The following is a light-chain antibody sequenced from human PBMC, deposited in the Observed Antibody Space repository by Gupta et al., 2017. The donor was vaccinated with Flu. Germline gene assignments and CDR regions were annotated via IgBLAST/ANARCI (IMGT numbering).Light chain of an antibody. J-gene: IGKJ1*01. CDR3: QQYNSYWT. Sequence: DIQMTQSPPTLSASVGDRVTITCRASHSISSWLAWYQQNPGKATKLLIYKASSLESGVPSRFSGSGSGTEFTLTISSLQADYFATYYCQQYNSYWTFGQGTKVEIK. CDR1: HSISSW. V-gene: IGKV1-5*03. CDR2: KAS.